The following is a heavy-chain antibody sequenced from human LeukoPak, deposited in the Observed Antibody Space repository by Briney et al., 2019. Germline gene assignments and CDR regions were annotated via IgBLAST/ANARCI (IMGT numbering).Heavy chain of an antibody. V-gene: IGHV4-38-2*01. CDR2: IFHSGST. CDR3: ARHSQWGVIPWTFDI. CDR1: GYAISSGYY. J-gene: IGHJ3*02. Sequence: SETLSLACAVSGYAISSGYYWGWVRQPPGKGLEWIGTIFHSGSTYYNPSLKSRVTISVDTSKNQFSLNLSSVTAADTAVYYCARHSQWGVIPWTFDIWGQGTMVTVFS. D-gene: IGHD3-16*02.